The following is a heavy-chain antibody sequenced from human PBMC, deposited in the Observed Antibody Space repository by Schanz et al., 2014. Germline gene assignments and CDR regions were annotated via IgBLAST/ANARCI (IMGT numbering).Heavy chain of an antibody. CDR3: ARLDPYCRSGTCSRAFDF. Sequence: QVQLVESGGGVVQPGRSLRLSCAASGFSFSDYYMSWIRQAPGKGLEWISFINTGSNYINYADSVKGRFTISRDNSKNTLYLQMNSLRTEDTAVYYCARLDPYCRSGTCSRAFDFWGQGTLVTVSS. CDR1: GFSFSDYY. D-gene: IGHD2-15*01. CDR2: INTGSNYI. V-gene: IGHV3-11*06. J-gene: IGHJ4*02.